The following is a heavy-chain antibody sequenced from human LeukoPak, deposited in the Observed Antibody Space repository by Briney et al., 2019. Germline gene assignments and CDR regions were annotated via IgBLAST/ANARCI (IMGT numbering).Heavy chain of an antibody. V-gene: IGHV1-46*01. J-gene: IGHJ6*02. CDR3: AREDRSLDYYYGMDV. CDR2: INPSGGST. D-gene: IGHD3-10*01. CDR1: GYTFTSYY. Sequence: GASVKVSCKASGYTFTSYYMHWVRQAPGQGLEWMGIINPSGGSTTYAQKFQGRVTMTRDTSTSTAYMELSSLRSEDTAVYYCAREDRSLDYYYGMDVWGQGTTVTVSS.